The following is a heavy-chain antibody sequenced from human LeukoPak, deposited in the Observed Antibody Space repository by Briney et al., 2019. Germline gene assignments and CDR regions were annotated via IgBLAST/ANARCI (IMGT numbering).Heavy chain of an antibody. CDR1: GFTVSSNY. CDR3: ARGYCSGRSCYMWYSDY. CDR2: IYNGGST. Sequence: GGSLRLSCAASGFTVSSNYMSWVRQAPGKGLEWVSVIYNGGSTYYADSVKGRFTISRDNSKNTLYLQMNSLRAEDTAVYYCARGYCSGRSCYMWYSDYWGQGTLVTVSS. V-gene: IGHV3-53*01. J-gene: IGHJ4*02. D-gene: IGHD2-15*01.